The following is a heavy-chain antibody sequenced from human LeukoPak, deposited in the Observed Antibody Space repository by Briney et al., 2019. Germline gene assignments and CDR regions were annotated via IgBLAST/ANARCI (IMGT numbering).Heavy chain of an antibody. CDR2: IWNDGSNK. Sequence: GGSLRLSCAASGFTFSSYGMHWVRQAPGKGLEWVAVIWNDGSNKYYADSVKGRFTISRDNSKNTLYLQMNSLRAEDTAVYYCARYSSSSWYTFDYWGQGTLVTVSS. CDR1: GFTFSSYG. J-gene: IGHJ4*02. V-gene: IGHV3-33*01. CDR3: ARYSSSSWYTFDY. D-gene: IGHD6-13*01.